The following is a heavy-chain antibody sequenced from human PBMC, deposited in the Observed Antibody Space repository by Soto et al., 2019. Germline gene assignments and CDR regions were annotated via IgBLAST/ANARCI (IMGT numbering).Heavy chain of an antibody. CDR3: ARDNFIYCTNGVCYSYFDY. Sequence: GASVKVSCKASGYTFTSYDINWVRQATGQGLEWMGWMNPNSGNTGYAQKFQGRVTMTRNTSISTAYMELRSLRSDDTAVYYCARDNFIYCTNGVCYSYFDYWGQGTLVTVSS. CDR1: GYTFTSYD. CDR2: MNPNSGNT. J-gene: IGHJ4*02. V-gene: IGHV1-8*01. D-gene: IGHD2-8*01.